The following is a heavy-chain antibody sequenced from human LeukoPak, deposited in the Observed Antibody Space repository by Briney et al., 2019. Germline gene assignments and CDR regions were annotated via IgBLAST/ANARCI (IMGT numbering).Heavy chain of an antibody. J-gene: IGHJ3*02. Sequence: PSETLSLTCTVSGGSISSYYWSWIRQPAGKGLEWIGRIYTSGSTNYNPSLKSRVTMSVDTSKNQFSLKLSSVTAADTAVYYCARDRHNTYYDFWSGRSDDAFDIWGQGTMVTVSS. V-gene: IGHV4-4*07. CDR3: ARDRHNTYYDFWSGRSDDAFDI. CDR1: GGSISSYY. D-gene: IGHD3-3*01. CDR2: IYTSGST.